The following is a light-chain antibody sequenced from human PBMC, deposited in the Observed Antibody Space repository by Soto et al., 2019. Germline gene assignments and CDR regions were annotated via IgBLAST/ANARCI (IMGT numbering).Light chain of an antibody. CDR1: GSDVGSYKL. CDR3: CSDVGTWV. Sequence: QSALTQPASVSGSLGQSITIPCTGIGSDVGSYKLVSWYQQHPGKAPKVIIFEGISRPSGVPSRFSGSKSDNTASLTISGLQADDESVYFCCSDVGTWVFGGGTKLTVL. CDR2: EGI. J-gene: IGLJ3*02. V-gene: IGLV2-23*01.